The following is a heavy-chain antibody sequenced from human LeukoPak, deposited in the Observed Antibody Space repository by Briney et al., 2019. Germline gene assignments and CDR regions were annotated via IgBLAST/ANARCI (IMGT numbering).Heavy chain of an antibody. J-gene: IGHJ3*02. CDR3: ARDPGWSSFDI. CDR2: INQDAGTT. CDR1: GFSFTSYW. D-gene: IGHD2-15*01. Sequence: AGGSLRLSCVASGFSFTSYWMSWVRQAPGKGLEFVANINQDAGTTNYVDSVKGRFTISRDNAGNSLYLQMSSLRAEDTALYYCARDPGWSSFDIWGQGIMVTVSS. V-gene: IGHV3-7*01.